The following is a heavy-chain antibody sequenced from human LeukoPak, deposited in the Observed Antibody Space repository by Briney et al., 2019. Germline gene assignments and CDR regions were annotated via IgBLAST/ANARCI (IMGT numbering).Heavy chain of an antibody. Sequence: PGESLKISCKGSGYSFTNYWIGWVRQMPGKGLEWMGIIYPGDSDTKYSPSFQGQVTISADKSISTAYLQWSSLKASDTAMYYCARLVTEGCSSTSCKDVVAFDIWGQGTMVTVSS. CDR1: GYSFTNYW. D-gene: IGHD2-2*01. CDR3: ARLVTEGCSSTSCKDVVAFDI. V-gene: IGHV5-51*01. J-gene: IGHJ3*02. CDR2: IYPGDSDT.